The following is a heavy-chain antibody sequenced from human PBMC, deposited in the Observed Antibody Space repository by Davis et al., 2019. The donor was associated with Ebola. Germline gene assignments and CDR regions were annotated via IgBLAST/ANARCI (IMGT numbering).Heavy chain of an antibody. J-gene: IGHJ6*02. D-gene: IGHD3-3*01. CDR1: GFGISTYW. V-gene: IGHV3-74*01. CDR2: IIGDGSGT. CDR3: ARVRGNFWSGYSGMDV. Sequence: GESLKISCAASGFGISTYWMHWVRQAPGKGLVWVSRIIGDGSGTYYADSVKGRLTISRDNAKNTLYLQMNSLRVEDTAVYYCARVRGNFWSGYSGMDVWGQGTTVTVSS.